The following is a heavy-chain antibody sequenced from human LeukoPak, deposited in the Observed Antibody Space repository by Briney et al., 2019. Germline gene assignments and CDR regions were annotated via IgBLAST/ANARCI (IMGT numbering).Heavy chain of an antibody. V-gene: IGHV5-10-1*01. CDR3: ARDGGGVSSWVSH. D-gene: IGHD2-8*02. CDR1: GYSFSSYW. Sequence: GESLKISCKGSGYSFSSYWISWVRQMPGKGLEWMGRIDPGDSFTKYRPSLEGCVTISADKSLSTVYLQWSSLKASDTAIYYCARDGGGVSSWVSHWGQGTLVTVSS. J-gene: IGHJ4*02. CDR2: IDPGDSFT.